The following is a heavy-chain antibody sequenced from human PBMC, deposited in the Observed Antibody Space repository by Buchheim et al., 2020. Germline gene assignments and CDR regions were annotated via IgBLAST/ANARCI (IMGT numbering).Heavy chain of an antibody. V-gene: IGHV4-39*01. CDR1: GGSISSSSYY. Sequence: QLQLQESGPGLVKPSETLSLTCSVSGGSISSSSYYWGWIRQPPGKGLEWIGSIYYSGSTYYNPSLKSRVTISVDTSKNQFSLKMTSVTAADTALYYCARGNSPPTHYYYYYMDVWGKGTT. CDR3: ARGNSPPTHYYYYYMDV. D-gene: IGHD1-7*01. J-gene: IGHJ6*03. CDR2: IYYSGST.